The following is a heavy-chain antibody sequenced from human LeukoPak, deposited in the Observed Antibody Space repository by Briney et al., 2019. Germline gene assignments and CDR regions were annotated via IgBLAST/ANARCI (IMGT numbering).Heavy chain of an antibody. D-gene: IGHD3-22*01. V-gene: IGHV3-30*02. CDR2: IRSDGSNQ. Sequence: PGRSLRLSCAASGFTFSSYGMHWVRQAPGKGLEWVAFIRSDGSNQYYADSVKGRFTFSRDNSKNTLYLQMSSLGADDTAVYYCVKDGASGSYYGFDYWGQGTLVTVSS. CDR1: GFTFSSYG. CDR3: VKDGASGSYYGFDY. J-gene: IGHJ4*02.